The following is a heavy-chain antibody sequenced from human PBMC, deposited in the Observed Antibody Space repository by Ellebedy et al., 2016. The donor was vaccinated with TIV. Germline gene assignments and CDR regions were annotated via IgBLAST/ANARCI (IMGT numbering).Heavy chain of an antibody. CDR1: GFTFSSYA. Sequence: GESLKISCAASGFTFSSYAMSWLRQAPGKGLEWVSTISSTGSRTYYADSVEGRFIISRDNSKKTLYLQMNSLRDEDKAVYYCARFLVPAASWGQGTLVTVSS. CDR3: ARFLVPAAS. J-gene: IGHJ5*02. CDR2: ISSTGSRT. V-gene: IGHV3-23*01. D-gene: IGHD2-2*01.